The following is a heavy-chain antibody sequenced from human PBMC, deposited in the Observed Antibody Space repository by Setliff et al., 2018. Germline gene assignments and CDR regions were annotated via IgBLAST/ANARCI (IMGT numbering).Heavy chain of an antibody. CDR1: GFTFSTYR. CDR3: ARTCSGSGCYAGLES. J-gene: IGHJ4*02. V-gene: IGHV3-33*08. D-gene: IGHD2-15*01. CDR2: IWDDGGNK. Sequence: SLKISCAASGFTFSTYRMHWARQAPGKGLEWVAVIWDDGGNKYHADSVKGRFTISRDNSKNTLYLQMNSLRPDDTAVYYCARTCSGSGCYAGLESWGQGTPVTVSS.